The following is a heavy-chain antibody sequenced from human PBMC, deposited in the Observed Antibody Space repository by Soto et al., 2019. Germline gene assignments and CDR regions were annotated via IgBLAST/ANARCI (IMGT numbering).Heavy chain of an antibody. Sequence: ESGGGVVQPGRSLRLSCAASGFTFSSYGMHWVRQAPGKGVEWVAVIWYDGSSKYYADSVKGRFTISRDNSNNTLYLQMNSLRVEDTAVYYCAKGDTSDPLHLWGQGTLVTVSS. J-gene: IGHJ5*02. CDR3: AKGDTSDPLHL. CDR2: IWYDGSSK. V-gene: IGHV3-33*06. D-gene: IGHD2-2*01. CDR1: GFTFSSYG.